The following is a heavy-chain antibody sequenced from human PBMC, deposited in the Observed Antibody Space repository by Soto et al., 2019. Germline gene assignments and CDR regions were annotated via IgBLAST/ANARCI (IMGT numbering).Heavy chain of an antibody. V-gene: IGHV3-23*01. CDR2: ISGGGVST. J-gene: IGHJ4*02. CDR1: GFSFATYD. CDR3: AKARLQTRTTVNAFDS. D-gene: IGHD4-17*01. Sequence: PGGSLRLSCAASGFSFATYDMTWVRQAPGKGLEWVSSISGGGVSTLYAGSVKGRFTVSRDNSKNTLYLQMNRLKAEDTAIYYCAKARLQTRTTVNAFDSWGQGTLVTVSS.